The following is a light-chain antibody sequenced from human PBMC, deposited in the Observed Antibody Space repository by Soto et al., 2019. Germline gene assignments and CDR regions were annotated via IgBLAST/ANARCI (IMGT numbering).Light chain of an antibody. CDR3: SSYTSSSTLAV. CDR1: SSDVGGYNY. CDR2: EVS. J-gene: IGLJ1*01. V-gene: IGLV2-14*01. Sequence: QSVLTQHASVSGSPGQSITISCTGPSSDVGGYNYVSWYQQHPGKAPKLMIYEVSNRPSGVSNRFSGSKSGNTASLTISGLQAEDEADYYCSSYTSSSTLAVFGTGTKVTVL.